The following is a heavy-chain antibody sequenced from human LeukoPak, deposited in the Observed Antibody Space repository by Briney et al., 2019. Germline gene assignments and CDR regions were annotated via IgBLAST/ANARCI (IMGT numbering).Heavy chain of an antibody. D-gene: IGHD6-13*01. J-gene: IGHJ6*02. CDR2: ISSSSSTI. V-gene: IGHV3-48*04. Sequence: GGSLRLSCAASGFTFSSYAMSWVRQAPGKGLEWVSYISSSSSTIYYADSVKGRFTISRDNAKNSLYLQMNSLRAEDTAVYYCARDLGSSWGYYYGMDVWGQGTTVTVSS. CDR3: ARDLGSSWGYYYGMDV. CDR1: GFTFSSYA.